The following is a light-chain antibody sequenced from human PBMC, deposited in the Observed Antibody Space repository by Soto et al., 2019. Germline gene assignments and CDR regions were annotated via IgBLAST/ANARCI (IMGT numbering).Light chain of an antibody. Sequence: DIQMTQSPSTLSAFVGDRVTITCRASQTISTSLAWYQQKPGRPPKLLIYLASSLQSGVPARFSGSGSATEFTFSISSLQPDDFATYYCQQYGTSSRTFGQGTKVEIK. CDR2: LAS. CDR3: QQYGTSSRT. V-gene: IGKV1-5*03. CDR1: QTISTS. J-gene: IGKJ1*01.